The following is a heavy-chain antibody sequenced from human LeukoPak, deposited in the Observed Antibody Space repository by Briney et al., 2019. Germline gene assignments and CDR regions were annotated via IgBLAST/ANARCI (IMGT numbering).Heavy chain of an antibody. Sequence: GGSLRLSCAASGFTFSSYSMNWVRQAPGKGLEWVSSISSSSSYIYYADSVKGRFTISRDNAKNSLYLQMNSLRAEDTAVYYCARDLSYLNYGDPLYYYYGMDVWGQGTTVTVSS. CDR1: GFTFSSYS. CDR3: ARDLSYLNYGDPLYYYYGMDV. D-gene: IGHD4-17*01. V-gene: IGHV3-21*01. CDR2: ISSSSSYI. J-gene: IGHJ6*02.